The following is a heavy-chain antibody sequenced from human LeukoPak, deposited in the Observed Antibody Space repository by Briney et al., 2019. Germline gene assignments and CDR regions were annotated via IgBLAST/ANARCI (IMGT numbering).Heavy chain of an antibody. V-gene: IGHV1-46*01. CDR2: INPSGGST. D-gene: IGHD3-16*02. CDR1: GYTFTSYY. J-gene: IGHJ4*02. Sequence: GASVRVSCKASGYTFTSYYMHWVRQAPGQGLEWMGIINPSGGSTSYAQKFQGRVTMTRDTSTSTVYMELSSLRSEDTAAYYCARVFYDYVWGSYRSVFDYWGQGTLVTVSS. CDR3: ARVFYDYVWGSYRSVFDY.